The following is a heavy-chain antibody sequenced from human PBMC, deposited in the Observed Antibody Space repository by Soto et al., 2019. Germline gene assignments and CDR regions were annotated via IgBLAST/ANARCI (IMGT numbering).Heavy chain of an antibody. CDR1: GFTFSSYA. Sequence: GGSLRLSCAASGFTFSSYAMNWVRQAPGKGLEWVSVISGSGDSTYYADSVKGRFTISRDNSKNTLYLQMNSLRAEDTAVYYCAKRANGLYFDYWGQGTLVTVSS. J-gene: IGHJ4*02. CDR2: ISGSGDST. V-gene: IGHV3-23*01. CDR3: AKRANGLYFDY.